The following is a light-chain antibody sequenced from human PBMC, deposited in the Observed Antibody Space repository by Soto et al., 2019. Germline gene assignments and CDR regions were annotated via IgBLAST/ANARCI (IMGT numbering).Light chain of an antibody. Sequence: QSVLTQPPSVSAAPGQKVIISCSGSSSNVGSNYVSWYQQLPGKAPKLLIYDKNERPSGISDRFSASKSGTSATLGITGLQTGDEADYYCGAWDHSLNVWVFGGGTKLTVL. CDR1: SSNVGSNY. V-gene: IGLV1-51*01. J-gene: IGLJ3*02. CDR3: GAWDHSLNVWV. CDR2: DKN.